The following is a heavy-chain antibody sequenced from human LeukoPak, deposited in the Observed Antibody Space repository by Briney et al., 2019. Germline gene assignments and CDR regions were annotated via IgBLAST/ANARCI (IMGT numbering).Heavy chain of an antibody. V-gene: IGHV7-4-1*02. CDR2: INTNTEKS. J-gene: IGHJ4*02. CDR3: ATGGGYRFAY. D-gene: IGHD6-25*01. CDR1: GYSITNYA. Sequence: ASVKVSCKASGYSITNYAILWVRQAPGQGLEWMGWINTNTEKSTYAPGFTGRYVFSLDSSVNTAYLQISRLKAEDTALYYCATGGGYRFAYWGQGTLVTVSS.